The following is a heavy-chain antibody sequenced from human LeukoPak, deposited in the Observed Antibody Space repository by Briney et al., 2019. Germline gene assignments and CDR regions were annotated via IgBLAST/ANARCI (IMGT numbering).Heavy chain of an antibody. D-gene: IGHD6-13*01. V-gene: IGHV3-23*01. J-gene: IGHJ4*02. CDR2: ISGSGGST. CDR1: GFTFSSYA. CDR3: AKYWFSSSWFDY. Sequence: GGSLRLSCAASGFTFSSYAMSWVRRAPGKGLEWVSAISGSGGSTYYADSVKGRFTISRDNSKNTLYLQMNSLRAEDTAVYYCAKYWFSSSWFDYWGQGTLVTVSS.